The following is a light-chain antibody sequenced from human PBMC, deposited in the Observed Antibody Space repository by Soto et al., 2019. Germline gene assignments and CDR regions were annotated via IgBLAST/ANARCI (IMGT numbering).Light chain of an antibody. J-gene: IGLJ2*01. CDR2: DVS. Sequence: QSALTQPRSVSGSPGQSVTISCTGTSSDVGAYNYVSWYQKHPGKAPKLMIYDVSKRPSGVPDRFSGSKSGNTASLTISGLQAEDEADYYCCSYAGSSTFEVFGGGTKLTVL. CDR3: CSYAGSSTFEV. V-gene: IGLV2-11*01. CDR1: SSDVGAYNY.